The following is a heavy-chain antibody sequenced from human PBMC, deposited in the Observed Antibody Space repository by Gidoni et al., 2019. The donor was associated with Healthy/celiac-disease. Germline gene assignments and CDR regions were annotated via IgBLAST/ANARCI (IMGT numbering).Heavy chain of an antibody. J-gene: IGHJ6*02. D-gene: IGHD2-21*01. Sequence: QVQLQESGPGLVQPSATLSLTRTVSGGSVRRGSYYWSWIRQPPGKGLEWIGYIYDSGSTNYNTSLKSRFNISVDTSKNQCAMKMSSVTDADTAVYYCARVGFHYYYGMDVWGQGTTVTVSS. CDR1: GGSVRRGSYY. CDR2: IYDSGST. V-gene: IGHV4-61*01. CDR3: ARVGFHYYYGMDV.